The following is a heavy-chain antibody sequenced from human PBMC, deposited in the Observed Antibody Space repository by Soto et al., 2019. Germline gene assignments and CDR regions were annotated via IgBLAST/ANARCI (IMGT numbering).Heavy chain of an antibody. J-gene: IGHJ5*02. Sequence: PGGSLRLSCAASGFNFRNYAMHWVRQAPGKGLEWVAVIWSDGSEKYYGASVKGRVTISRDNFKNTVSLQVNSLRVEDTAIYYCVKDPSPTSGPTDENWFDTGCLGTLVTYSS. CDR3: VKDPSPTSGPTDENWFDT. D-gene: IGHD1-1*01. CDR2: IWSDGSEK. CDR1: GFNFRNYA. V-gene: IGHV3-33*06.